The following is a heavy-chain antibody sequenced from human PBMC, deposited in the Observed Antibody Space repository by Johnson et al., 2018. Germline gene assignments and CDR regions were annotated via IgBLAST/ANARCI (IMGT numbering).Heavy chain of an antibody. D-gene: IGHD3-22*01. CDR2: ISYSGST. V-gene: IGHV4-39*07. CDR3: VRDRSLMVVFNPDAFDL. Sequence: QVQLQESGPGLVKPSETLSLTCTVSGGSISSSRHYWGWIRQPPGKGLEWIGTISYSGSTYYNPSLKSRVPIPLDTSRAQLSLNLISVTAADTAVYYCVRDRSLMVVFNPDAFDLWGQGTLVTVSS. CDR1: GGSISSSRHY. J-gene: IGHJ3*01.